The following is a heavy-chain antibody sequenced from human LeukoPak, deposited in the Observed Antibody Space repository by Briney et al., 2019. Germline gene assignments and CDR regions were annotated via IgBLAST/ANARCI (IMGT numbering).Heavy chain of an antibody. CDR3: ARRTWEARAFDI. CDR1: GGSFSGYY. J-gene: IGHJ3*02. D-gene: IGHD1-26*01. Sequence: SETLSLTCAVYGGSFSGYYWSWIRQPPGKGLEWIGEINHSGSTYYNPSLKSRVTISVDTSKNQFSMRLNSVTAADTAVYYCARRTWEARAFDIWGQGTMVSVSS. CDR2: INHSGST. V-gene: IGHV4-34*01.